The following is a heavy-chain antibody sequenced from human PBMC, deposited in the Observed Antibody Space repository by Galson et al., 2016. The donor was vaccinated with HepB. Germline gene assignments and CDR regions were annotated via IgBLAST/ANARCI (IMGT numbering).Heavy chain of an antibody. J-gene: IGHJ4*02. CDR1: GFTFEDYA. D-gene: IGHD3-16*01. CDR2: IAWNSHFI. Sequence: SLRLSCAVSGFTFEDYAMHWVRQAPGKGLEWVSGIAWNSHFIGYADSVKGRFTISRDNAKNSLYLQMSSLRPEDTAFYYCVKGVVTFGGVDSYFDYWGQGTLVTVSS. CDR3: VKGVVTFGGVDSYFDY. V-gene: IGHV3-9*01.